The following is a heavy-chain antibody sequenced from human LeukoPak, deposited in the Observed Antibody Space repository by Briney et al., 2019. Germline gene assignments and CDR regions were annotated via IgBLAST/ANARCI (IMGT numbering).Heavy chain of an antibody. V-gene: IGHV3-7*04. D-gene: IGHD3-16*02. CDR2: IKEDDSET. CDR1: GFAFGGSW. CDR3: VKDGRYLDY. J-gene: IGHJ4*02. Sequence: PGGSLRLSCAASGFAFGGSWMSWVRQAPGKGLEWVANIKEDDSETYYVDSVKGRFTISRDNAKTSVYLQMNSLRADDTAIYYCVKDGRYLDYWGQGTLVTVS.